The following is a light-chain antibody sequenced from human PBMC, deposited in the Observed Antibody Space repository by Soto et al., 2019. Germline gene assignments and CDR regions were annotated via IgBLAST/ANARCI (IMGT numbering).Light chain of an antibody. CDR3: QQYYSTPWT. V-gene: IGKV4-1*01. Sequence: EIVMAQFPETLAVSVGERATIKCRSSRSLLHSSDNRNYLTWYQQKPGQPPKLLIYWASTRHSGVPDRFSGSGSGTDFTLTINSLQAEDVAVYYCQQYYSTPWTFGQGTKVEIK. CDR2: WAS. J-gene: IGKJ1*01. CDR1: RSLLHSSDNRNY.